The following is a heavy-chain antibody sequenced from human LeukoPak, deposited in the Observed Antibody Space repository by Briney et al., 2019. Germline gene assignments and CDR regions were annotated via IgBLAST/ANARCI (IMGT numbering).Heavy chain of an antibody. J-gene: IGHJ4*02. Sequence: GGSLRLSCAASGFTVSSNYMSWVRQAPGKGLEWVSVIYSGGGTYYVDSVKGRFTISRDNSKNTLYLQMNSLRAEDTAVYYCAREAYYDSGGSGYWGQGTLVTVSS. CDR1: GFTVSSNY. CDR3: AREAYYDSGGSGY. D-gene: IGHD3-22*01. V-gene: IGHV3-66*02. CDR2: IYSGGGT.